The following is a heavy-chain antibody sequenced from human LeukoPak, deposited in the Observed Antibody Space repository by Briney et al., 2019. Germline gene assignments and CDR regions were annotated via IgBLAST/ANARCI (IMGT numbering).Heavy chain of an antibody. D-gene: IGHD2-2*01. CDR1: GGSISSYY. V-gene: IGHV4-59*01. J-gene: IGHJ3*02. CDR3: AREPRIVVVPAAILGAFDI. CDR2: IYYSGST. Sequence: TSETLSLTCTVSGGSISSYYWSWIRQPPGKGLEWIGYIYYSGSTNYNPSLKSRVTISVDTSKNQFSLKLSFVTAADTAVYYCAREPRIVVVPAAILGAFDIWGQGTMVTVSS.